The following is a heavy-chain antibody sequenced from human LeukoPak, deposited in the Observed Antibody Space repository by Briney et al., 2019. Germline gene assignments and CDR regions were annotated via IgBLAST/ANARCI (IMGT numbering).Heavy chain of an antibody. D-gene: IGHD2-2*01. Sequence: ASVKVSCKASGYTFTSYGISWVRQAPGQGLEWMGWISAYNGNTNYAQKLQGRVTMTTDTSTSTAYMELRSLRSDDTAVYYCAASIVVVPAAMFPESLDYWGQGTLVTVSS. V-gene: IGHV1-18*01. CDR2: ISAYNGNT. CDR3: AASIVVVPAAMFPESLDY. CDR1: GYTFTSYG. J-gene: IGHJ4*02.